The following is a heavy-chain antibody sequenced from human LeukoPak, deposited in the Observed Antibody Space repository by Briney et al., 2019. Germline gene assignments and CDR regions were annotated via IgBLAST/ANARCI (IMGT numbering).Heavy chain of an antibody. Sequence: ASVKVSCTASGYTFTSYYMHCVRQAPGQGLEWVGIINPRGGSPSYAQKCQGSIPLTRDAAPSPVHLELRHLRSEDTAVHSGAREIATIRGNLYHFYGMDVWGQGPTVPLPS. D-gene: IGHD3-10*01. J-gene: IGHJ6*02. CDR2: INPRGGSP. CDR1: GYTFTSYY. CDR3: AREIATIRGNLYHFYGMDV. V-gene: IGHV1-46*01.